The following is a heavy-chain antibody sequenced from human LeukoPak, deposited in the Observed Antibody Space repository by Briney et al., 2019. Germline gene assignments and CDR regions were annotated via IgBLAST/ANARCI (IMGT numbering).Heavy chain of an antibody. CDR2: IYHSGST. Sequence: SGTLSLTCSVSGGSISSHTWWNWVRQPPGKGLEWVGEIYHSGSTNYNPSLKSRVSLAVDKSKNQFSLNLSSVTAADTAVYYCAGNSGWYTDYWGLGTLVIVSS. J-gene: IGHJ4*02. CDR1: GGSISSHTW. D-gene: IGHD6-19*01. CDR3: AGNSGWYTDY. V-gene: IGHV4-4*02.